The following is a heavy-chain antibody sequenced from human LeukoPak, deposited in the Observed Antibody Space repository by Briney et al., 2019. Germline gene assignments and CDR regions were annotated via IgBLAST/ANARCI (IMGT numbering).Heavy chain of an antibody. D-gene: IGHD6-19*01. J-gene: IGHJ4*02. V-gene: IGHV3-48*01. Sequence: GGSLRLSCAASGFTFSSYSMNWVRQAPGKGLEWVSYISSSSSTIYYADSVKGRFTISRDNAKNSLYLQTNSLRAEDTAVYYCARVPRSSGWYHREYYFDYWGQGTLVTVSS. CDR3: ARVPRSSGWYHREYYFDY. CDR2: ISSSSSTI. CDR1: GFTFSSYS.